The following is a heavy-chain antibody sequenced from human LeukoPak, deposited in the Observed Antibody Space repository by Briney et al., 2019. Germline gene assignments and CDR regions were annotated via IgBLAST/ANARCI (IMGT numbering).Heavy chain of an antibody. J-gene: IGHJ4*02. CDR2: VWYGGTYK. V-gene: IGHV3-30*02. CDR3: AKESDSSGYKGYFDY. CDR1: GFTFGPYT. D-gene: IGHD3-22*01. Sequence: GGSLRLSCAASGFTFGPYTMNWVRQAPGKGLEWVAGVWYGGTYKYYADSVKGRFTISRDNSKNTLYLQMNSLRAEDTAVYYCAKESDSSGYKGYFDYWGQGTLVTVSS.